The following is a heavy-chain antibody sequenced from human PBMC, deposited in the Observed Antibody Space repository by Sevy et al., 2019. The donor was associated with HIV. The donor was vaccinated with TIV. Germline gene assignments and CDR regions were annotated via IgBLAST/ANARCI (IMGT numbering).Heavy chain of an antibody. CDR1: GFTFSNAW. CDR2: IKSKTDGGTT. V-gene: IGHV3-15*01. CDR3: TTVAQFTAFDI. J-gene: IGHJ3*02. Sequence: GGSLRLSCAASGFTFSNAWMSWVRQAPGKGLEWVGRIKSKTDGGTTDYAAPVKGRFTMSRDDSKNTLYLQMNSLKTEDAAVYYCTTVAQFTAFDIWGQGTMVTVSS.